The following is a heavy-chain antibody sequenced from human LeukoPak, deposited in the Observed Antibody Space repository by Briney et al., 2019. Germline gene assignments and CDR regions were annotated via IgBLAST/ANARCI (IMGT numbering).Heavy chain of an antibody. J-gene: IGHJ4*02. CDR2: IKEDGSEK. V-gene: IGHV3-7*01. CDR1: GFMFSSYW. CDR3: ARGSLPYDYVWGSYRPHYFDY. D-gene: IGHD3-16*02. Sequence: PGGSLRLSCAASGFMFSSYWMSWVRQAPGKGLEWVADIKEDGSEKSYVDSVKGRFTISRDNAKNSLYLQMNTLRAEDTAVYYCARGSLPYDYVWGSYRPHYFDYWGQGTLVTVSS.